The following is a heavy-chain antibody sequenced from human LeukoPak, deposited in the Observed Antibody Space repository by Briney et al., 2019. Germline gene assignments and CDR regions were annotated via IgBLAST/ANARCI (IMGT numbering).Heavy chain of an antibody. D-gene: IGHD5-12*01. CDR3: AREESRGLRFFDF. CDR2: VKLDGGGK. Sequence: GGSLRLSCEASGLTFSEYWMSRVRQAPGKGVEWVASVKLDGGGKYYSDSVKGRFAISRDNANNSVYLQMSSLRAEGTGVYCCAREESRGLRFFDFWGQGTLVTVSS. J-gene: IGHJ4*02. V-gene: IGHV3-7*01. CDR1: GLTFSEYW.